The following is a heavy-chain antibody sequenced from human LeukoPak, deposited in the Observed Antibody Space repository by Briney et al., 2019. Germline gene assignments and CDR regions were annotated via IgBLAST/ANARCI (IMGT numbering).Heavy chain of an antibody. V-gene: IGHV3-23*01. CDR3: AKDTRGGHRYGVFDY. J-gene: IGHJ4*02. CDR2: ISDSGDST. CDR1: GFTFTNAW. Sequence: TGGSLRLSCAASGFTFTNAWMNWVRQAPGKGLEWVSTISDSGDSTDYADSVKGRFTISRDNSKNTLYLQMNSLRAEDTAVYYCAKDTRGGHRYGVFDYWGQGTLVTVPS. D-gene: IGHD5-18*01.